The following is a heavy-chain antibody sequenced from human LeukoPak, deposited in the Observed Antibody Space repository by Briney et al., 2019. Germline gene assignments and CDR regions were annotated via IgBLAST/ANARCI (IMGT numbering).Heavy chain of an antibody. CDR1: GYTFTSYY. V-gene: IGHV1-69*13. J-gene: IGHJ4*02. CDR2: IIPIFGTA. CDR3: ATLRDYYGSGSYYNTLAY. Sequence: GASVKVSCKASGYTFTSYYMHWVRQTPGQGLEWMGGIIPIFGTANYAQKFQGRVTITADESTSTAYMELSSLRSEDTAVYYCATLRDYYGSGSYYNTLAYWGQGTLVTVSS. D-gene: IGHD3-10*01.